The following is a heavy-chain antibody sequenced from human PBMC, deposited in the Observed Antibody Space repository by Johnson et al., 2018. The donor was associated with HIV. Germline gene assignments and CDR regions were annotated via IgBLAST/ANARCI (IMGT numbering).Heavy chain of an antibody. CDR1: GFTFSSYG. CDR3: ASTSSGWFYAFDI. Sequence: VQLVESGGGVVQPGGSLRLSCAASGFTFSSYGMHWVRQAPGKGLEWVAFIRYDGSNKYYADSVKGRFTISRDNSNNTLYLQMNSLRAEDTAVYYCASTSSGWFYAFDIWGQGTMVTVSS. D-gene: IGHD6-19*01. J-gene: IGHJ3*02. V-gene: IGHV3-30*02. CDR2: IRYDGSNK.